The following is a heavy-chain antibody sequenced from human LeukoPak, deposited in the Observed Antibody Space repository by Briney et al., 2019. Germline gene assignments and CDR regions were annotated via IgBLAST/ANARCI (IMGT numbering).Heavy chain of an antibody. D-gene: IGHD3-3*01. CDR1: GFTFSSYS. Sequence: GGSLRLSCAASGFTFSSYSMNWVRQAPGKGLEWVSSISSSSSYIYYADSVKGRFTISRDNAKNSLYLQMNSLRAEDTAVYYCARDFTIFGVVTPKSFDYWGQGTLVTVS. CDR3: ARDFTIFGVVTPKSFDY. V-gene: IGHV3-21*01. CDR2: ISSSSSYI. J-gene: IGHJ4*02.